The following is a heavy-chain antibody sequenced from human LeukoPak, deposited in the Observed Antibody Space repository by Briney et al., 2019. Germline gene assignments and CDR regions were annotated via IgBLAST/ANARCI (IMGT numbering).Heavy chain of an antibody. CDR3: ARRMSTSWASDY. Sequence: GGSLRLSCAASGFTVSLCYMNWFRQAPGKGLEWVSVIYSGGGTYYAESVKGRFTISRDHSKNTLFLQMSSLKAEDTAVYYCARRMSTSWASDYWGQGTLVTVSS. V-gene: IGHV3-53*01. CDR2: IYSGGGT. D-gene: IGHD6-13*01. J-gene: IGHJ4*02. CDR1: GFTVSLCY.